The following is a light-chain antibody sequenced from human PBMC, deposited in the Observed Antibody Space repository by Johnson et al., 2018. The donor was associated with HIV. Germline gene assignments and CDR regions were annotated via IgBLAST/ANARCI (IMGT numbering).Light chain of an antibody. CDR2: ENN. Sequence: QSVLTQPPSVSAAPGQKVTISCYGSSSNIGNNFVSWYQQLPGAAPKLLIYENNKRPSGIPDRFSGSKSGTSATLGITGLQTGDEADYYCGTWDSSLSNFVFGIGTKVSVL. CDR1: SSNIGNNF. J-gene: IGLJ1*01. CDR3: GTWDSSLSNFV. V-gene: IGLV1-51*02.